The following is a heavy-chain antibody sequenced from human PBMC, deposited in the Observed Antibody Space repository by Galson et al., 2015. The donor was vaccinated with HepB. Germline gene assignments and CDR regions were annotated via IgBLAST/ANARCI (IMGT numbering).Heavy chain of an antibody. Sequence: SLRLSCAASGFTFSSYSMNWVRQTPGKGLEWVSYISSSDTIYYADSVKGRFTISRDNAKNSLYLQMNILRAEDTALHYCARGGDYSTFDIWGQGTMVTVSS. V-gene: IGHV3-48*01. CDR3: ARGGDYSTFDI. J-gene: IGHJ3*02. CDR1: GFTFSSYS. D-gene: IGHD4-11*01. CDR2: ISSSDTI.